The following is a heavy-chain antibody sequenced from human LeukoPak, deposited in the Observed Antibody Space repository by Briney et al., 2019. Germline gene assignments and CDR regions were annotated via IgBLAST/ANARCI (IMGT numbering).Heavy chain of an antibody. V-gene: IGHV4-34*01. CDR1: GGSFSGYY. D-gene: IGHD6-19*01. J-gene: IGHJ4*02. Sequence: PSETLSLTCAVYGGSFSGYYWSWIRQPPGKGLEWIGEINHSGSTNYNPSLKSRVTISVDTSKNQFSLKLSSVTAADTAVYYCASQSSGLDYWGQGTLVTVSS. CDR2: INHSGST. CDR3: ASQSSGLDY.